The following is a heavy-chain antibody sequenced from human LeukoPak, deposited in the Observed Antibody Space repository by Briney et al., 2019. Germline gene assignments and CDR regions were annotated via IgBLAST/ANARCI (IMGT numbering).Heavy chain of an antibody. V-gene: IGHV4-4*09. D-gene: IGHD1-7*01. Sequence: SETLSLTCTVSGGSISSYYWSWIRQPPGKGLEWIGYIYTSGSTNYNPSLKSRVTISVDTSKNQFSLKLSSVTAADTAVYYCARHAVWNNWNCMYYFDYWGQGTLVTVSS. CDR2: IYTSGST. CDR1: GGSISSYY. CDR3: ARHAVWNNWNCMYYFDY. J-gene: IGHJ4*02.